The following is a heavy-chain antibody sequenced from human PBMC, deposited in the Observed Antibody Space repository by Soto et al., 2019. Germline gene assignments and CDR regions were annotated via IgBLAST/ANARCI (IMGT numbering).Heavy chain of an antibody. J-gene: IGHJ4*02. CDR2: IKSKAANYAT. D-gene: IGHD3-3*01. V-gene: IGHV3-73*02. CDR1: GFSFSGSG. CDR3: ASRFKTSPGGY. Sequence: EVQLVESGGGSVQPGGSLKLSCAASGFSFSGSGMHWVRQASGKGLEWVGLIKSKAANYATAYAASVKGRFTISRDDSKNTAYLQMDSLKTEDTAVYYCASRFKTSPGGYWGQGSLVTVYS.